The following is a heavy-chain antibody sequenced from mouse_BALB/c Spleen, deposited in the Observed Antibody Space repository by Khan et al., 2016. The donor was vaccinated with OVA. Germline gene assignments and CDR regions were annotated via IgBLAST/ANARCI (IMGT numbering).Heavy chain of an antibody. CDR1: GYSLTGYY. J-gene: IGHJ3*01. V-gene: IGHV1S34*01. D-gene: IGHD1-1*01. CDR2: ISCYNGVI. Sequence: LVKTGASVKISCKASGYSLTGYYMHWVKQSHGKSLEWIGYISCYNGVISYNQKFKGKATFTVDTSSSTAYMQFNSLTSEDSAVYYCARGDYYGSSSFAYWAKGLWSLSLQ. CDR3: ARGDYYGSSSFAY.